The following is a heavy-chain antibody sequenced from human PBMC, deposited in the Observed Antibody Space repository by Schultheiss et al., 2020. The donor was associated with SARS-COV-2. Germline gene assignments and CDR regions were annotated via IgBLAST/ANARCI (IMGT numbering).Heavy chain of an antibody. Sequence: SGPTLVKPTQTLTLTCTFSGFSLSTSGVGVGWIRQPPGKALEWIGYIYYSGSTYYNPSLKSRVTISVDTSKNQFSLKLSSVTAADTAVYYCARLRYSSSSGLDYWGQGTLVTVSS. V-gene: IGHV4-31*03. D-gene: IGHD6-6*01. CDR1: GFSLSTSGVG. J-gene: IGHJ4*02. CDR3: ARLRYSSSSGLDY. CDR2: IYYSGST.